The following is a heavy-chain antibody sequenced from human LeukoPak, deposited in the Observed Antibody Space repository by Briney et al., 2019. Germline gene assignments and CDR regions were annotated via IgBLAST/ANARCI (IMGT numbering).Heavy chain of an antibody. Sequence: GGSLRLSCAASGFTFSSYVMHRVRQAPGKGLEWVAVISYDGSNKYYADSVKGRFTISRDNSKNTLCLQMNSLRAEDTAVYYCAREGGGSYFIDYWGQGTLVTVSS. CDR3: AREGGGSYFIDY. V-gene: IGHV3-30*01. CDR1: GFTFSSYV. CDR2: ISYDGSNK. J-gene: IGHJ4*02. D-gene: IGHD1-26*01.